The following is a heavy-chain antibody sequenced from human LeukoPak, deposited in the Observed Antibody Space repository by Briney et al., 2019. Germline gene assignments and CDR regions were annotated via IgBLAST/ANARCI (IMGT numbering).Heavy chain of an antibody. CDR3: TRDTRWRQLTLWVSDF. V-gene: IGHV3-30*03. J-gene: IGHJ3*01. Sequence: PGGSLRLSCTAFGFTFSHYGIYWVRQTPGKGLEWLTFITYDGSDAYYADSVKGRFTISRDNSKSMVYLQIDSLRPEDTAVYYCTRDTRWRQLTLWVSDFWRQGTMVTVSS. CDR2: ITYDGSDA. CDR1: GFTFSHYG. D-gene: IGHD5-24*01.